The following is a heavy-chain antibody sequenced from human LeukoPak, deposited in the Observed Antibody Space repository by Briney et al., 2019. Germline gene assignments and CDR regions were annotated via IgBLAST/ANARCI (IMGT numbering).Heavy chain of an antibody. Sequence: SETLSLTCAVYGGSFSGYYWSWIRQPPGKGLEWIGEINHSGSTNYNPSLKSRVTISVDTSKNQFSLKLSSVTAANTAVYYCASLRITIFGVVIPKWGQGTLVTVSS. CDR3: ASLRITIFGVVIPK. CDR2: INHSGST. J-gene: IGHJ4*02. V-gene: IGHV4-34*01. CDR1: GGSFSGYY. D-gene: IGHD3-3*01.